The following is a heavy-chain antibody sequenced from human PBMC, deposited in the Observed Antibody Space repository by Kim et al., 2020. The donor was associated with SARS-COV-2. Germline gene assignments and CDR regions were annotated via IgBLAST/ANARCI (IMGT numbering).Heavy chain of an antibody. D-gene: IGHD6-19*01. CDR3: ARTPGYRSGWSLDY. J-gene: IGHJ4*02. CDR1: GFTFSNYA. Sequence: GGSLRLSCAASGFTFSNYAMHWVRQAPGKGLEWVTLISYTGSDKYYADSVKGRFTISRDNSRNTLYLKMNSLRAEDTAVYYCARTPGYRSGWSLDYWGLGTLVTAS. CDR2: ISYTGSDK. V-gene: IGHV3-30-3*01.